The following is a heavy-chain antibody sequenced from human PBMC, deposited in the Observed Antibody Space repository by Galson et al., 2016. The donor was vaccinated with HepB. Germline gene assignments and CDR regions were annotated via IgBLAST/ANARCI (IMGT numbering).Heavy chain of an antibody. V-gene: IGHV3-53*01. CDR1: GVTVSSEY. CDR2: IYRGGNT. D-gene: IGHD5-18*01. CDR3: ATVVGNTYGLRTDGFDI. J-gene: IGHJ3*02. Sequence: SLRLSCAKSGVTVSSEYMTWVRQAPGKGLEWISLIYRGGNTFYADSVRGRFTASRDDSKNTLYLQMNYLRADDTAVYFCATVVGNTYGLRTDGFDIWGQRTMVTVSS.